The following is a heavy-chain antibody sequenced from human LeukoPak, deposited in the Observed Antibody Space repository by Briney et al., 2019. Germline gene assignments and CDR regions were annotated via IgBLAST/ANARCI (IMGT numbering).Heavy chain of an antibody. V-gene: IGHV3-30-3*01. D-gene: IGHD5-18*01. J-gene: IGHJ4*02. CDR1: GFTFSSYA. Sequence: GGSLRLSCAASGFTFSSYAMHWVRQAPGKGLEWVAVISYDGSNKYYADSVKGRFTISRDNSKNTLYLQMNSLRAEDTAVYYCARAGYSYGLEVDNWGQGTLVTVSS. CDR2: ISYDGSNK. CDR3: ARAGYSYGLEVDN.